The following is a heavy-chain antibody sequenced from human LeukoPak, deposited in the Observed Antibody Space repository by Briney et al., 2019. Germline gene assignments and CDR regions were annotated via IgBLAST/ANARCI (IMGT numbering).Heavy chain of an antibody. D-gene: IGHD3-10*01. J-gene: IGHJ3*01. CDR1: GFTFTNAW. V-gene: IGHV3-7*03. Sequence: PGGSLRLSCAASGFTFTNAWMSWVRQAPGKGLEWVAKINQDGSDMYYVDSVKGRFFVSRDNARNLVYLQMNSLRVDDTAVYYCARDFPGIGRGTFDFWGQGTIIIVSS. CDR3: ARDFPGIGRGTFDF. CDR2: INQDGSDM.